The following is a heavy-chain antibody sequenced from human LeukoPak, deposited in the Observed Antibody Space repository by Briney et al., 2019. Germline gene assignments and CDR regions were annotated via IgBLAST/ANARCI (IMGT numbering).Heavy chain of an antibody. Sequence: GGSLRLSCAASGFTFSNFAMSCVRQAPGKGLEWVSAISGSGHNTYHADSVKGRFTISRDNSKNTLYLQMNSLRAGDTALYFCATDRVHPSNEPTNFHSWGQGTLVTVSS. V-gene: IGHV3-23*01. CDR2: ISGSGHNT. J-gene: IGHJ4*02. D-gene: IGHD4-11*01. CDR3: ATDRVHPSNEPTNFHS. CDR1: GFTFSNFA.